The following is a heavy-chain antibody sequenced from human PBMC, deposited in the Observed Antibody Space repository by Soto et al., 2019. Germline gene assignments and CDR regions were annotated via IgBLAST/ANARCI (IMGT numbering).Heavy chain of an antibody. J-gene: IGHJ4*02. V-gene: IGHV1-24*01. CDR2: FDPEDGET. D-gene: IGHD5-18*01. CDR3: AREGYSYGYDY. Sequence: ASVKVSCKVSGYTLTELSMHWVRQAPGKGLEWMGSFDPEDGETIYAQKFQGRVTMTTDTSTSTAYMELRSLRSDDTAVYYCAREGYSYGYDYWGQGTLVTVSS. CDR1: GYTLTELS.